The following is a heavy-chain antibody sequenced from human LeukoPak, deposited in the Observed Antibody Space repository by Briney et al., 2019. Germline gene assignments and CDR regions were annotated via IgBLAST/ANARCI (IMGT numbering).Heavy chain of an antibody. CDR1: GYSFTSYW. CDR3: ARRLGYCSGGSCHFDY. Sequence: GESLKISCKGSGYSFTSYWIGWVRQMPGKGLEWMGIIYPGDSDTRYSPSFQGQVTISADKSISTAYLQWSSLKASDTAMYYCARRLGYCSGGSCHFDYWSQGTLVTVSS. D-gene: IGHD2-15*01. V-gene: IGHV5-51*01. J-gene: IGHJ4*02. CDR2: IYPGDSDT.